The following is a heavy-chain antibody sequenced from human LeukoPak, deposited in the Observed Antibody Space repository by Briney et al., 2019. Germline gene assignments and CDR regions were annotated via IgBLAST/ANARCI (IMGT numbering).Heavy chain of an antibody. J-gene: IGHJ4*02. D-gene: IGHD1-1*01. CDR1: GFTFNDYY. Sequence: GGSLRLSCAASGFTFNDYYMSWVRQAPGKGLEWVSYISGSSGYTKYADSVKGRFTISRDNAKNSLYLQVNSLRAEDTAVYYCARGTGTTAYFDYWGQGTPVTVSS. CDR2: ISGSSGYT. V-gene: IGHV3-11*06. CDR3: ARGTGTTAYFDY.